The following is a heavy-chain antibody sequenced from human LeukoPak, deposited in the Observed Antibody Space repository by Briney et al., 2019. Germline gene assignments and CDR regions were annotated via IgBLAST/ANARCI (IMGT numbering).Heavy chain of an antibody. V-gene: IGHV4-34*01. CDR1: GGSFSDYY. J-gene: IGHJ3*02. CDR3: ARGPYSYDSSGAFDI. Sequence: SETLSLTCAVYGGSFSDYYWNWIRQPPGKGLEWIGEINQSGSTNYNPSLKSRVTISVDTSKNQFSLKLSSVTAADTAVYFCARGPYSYDSSGAFDIWGQGTMVTVSS. CDR2: INQSGST. D-gene: IGHD3-22*01.